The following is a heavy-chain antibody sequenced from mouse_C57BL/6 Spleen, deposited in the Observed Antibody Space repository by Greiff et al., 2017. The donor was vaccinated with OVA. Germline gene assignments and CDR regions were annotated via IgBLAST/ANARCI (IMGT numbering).Heavy chain of an antibody. CDR1: GYAFTNYL. V-gene: IGHV1-54*01. J-gene: IGHJ4*01. D-gene: IGHD4-1*01. Sequence: QVQLQQSGAELVRPGTSVKVSCKASGYAFTNYLIEWVKQRPGQGLEWIGVINPGSGGTNYNEKFKGKATLTADKSSSTAYMQLSSLTSEDSAVYFCARETGTDAMDYWGQGTSVTVSS. CDR2: INPGSGGT. CDR3: ARETGTDAMDY.